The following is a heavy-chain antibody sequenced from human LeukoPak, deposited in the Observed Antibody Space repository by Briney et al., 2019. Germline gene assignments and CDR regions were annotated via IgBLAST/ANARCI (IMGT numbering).Heavy chain of an antibody. CDR1: GFTFSSYA. D-gene: IGHD3-10*01. V-gene: IGHV3-30*04. CDR3: ARDYYGSGSFLSDY. J-gene: IGHJ4*02. CDR2: ISYDGSNK. Sequence: GGSLRLSCAASGFTFSSYAMHWVRQAPGKGLEWVAVISYDGSNKYYADSVKGRFTISRDNSKNTLYLQMNSLRAEDTAVYYCARDYYGSGSFLSDYWGQGTLVTVSS.